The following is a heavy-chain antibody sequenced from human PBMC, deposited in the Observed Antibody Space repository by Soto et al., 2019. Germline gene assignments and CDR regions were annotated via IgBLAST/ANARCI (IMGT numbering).Heavy chain of an antibody. CDR3: AKDRVLYYYDSSGRGTYYFDY. Sequence: PGGSLRLSCAAPGFTFSSYAMSWVRQAPGKGLEWVSAISGSGGSTYYADSVKGRFTISRDNSKNTLYLQMNSLRAEDTAVYYCAKDRVLYYYDSSGRGTYYFDYWGQGTLVTVSS. CDR1: GFTFSSYA. CDR2: ISGSGGST. J-gene: IGHJ4*02. D-gene: IGHD3-22*01. V-gene: IGHV3-23*01.